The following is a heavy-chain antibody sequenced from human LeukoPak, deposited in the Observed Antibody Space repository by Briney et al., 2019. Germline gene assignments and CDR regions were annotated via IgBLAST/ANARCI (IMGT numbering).Heavy chain of an antibody. Sequence: GGSLRLSCAASGFTFSSYAMSWVRQAPGKGLEWVSAISGSGGSTYYADSVKGRFTISRDNSKNTLYLQMNSLRAEDTAVYYCAKAPFGYGSRSYLNLWGQGALVTVSS. J-gene: IGHJ4*02. D-gene: IGHD3-10*01. CDR1: GFTFSSYA. V-gene: IGHV3-23*01. CDR2: ISGSGGST. CDR3: AKAPFGYGSRSYLNL.